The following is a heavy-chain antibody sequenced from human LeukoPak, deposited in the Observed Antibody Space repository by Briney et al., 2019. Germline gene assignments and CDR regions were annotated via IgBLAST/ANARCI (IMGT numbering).Heavy chain of an antibody. D-gene: IGHD3-10*01. CDR3: ARDSRQRGLWTYYYGMDV. CDR1: GGSISSYY. CDR2: IYYSGST. V-gene: IGHV4-59*12. Sequence: SETLSLTCTVSGGSISSYYWSWIRQPPGKGLEWIGYIYYSGSTYYNPSLKSRVTISVDTSKNQFSLKLSSVTAADTAVYYCARDSRQRGLWTYYYGMDVWGQGTTVTVSS. J-gene: IGHJ6*02.